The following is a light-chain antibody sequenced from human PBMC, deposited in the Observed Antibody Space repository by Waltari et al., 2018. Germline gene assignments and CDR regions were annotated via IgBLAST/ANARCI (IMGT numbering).Light chain of an antibody. Sequence: QSALTQPASVSGSPGQSITISCTGSSSDIGDYDYFSLYQQHPGEAPKLIIYDVTHPPPGFFHRFSGSKAASAASRTICGLQAEDEADYYCSLYTNRILVFGGVNKLTVL. CDR2: DVT. CDR1: SSDIGDYDY. J-gene: IGLJ2*01. V-gene: IGLV2-14*03. CDR3: SLYTNRILV.